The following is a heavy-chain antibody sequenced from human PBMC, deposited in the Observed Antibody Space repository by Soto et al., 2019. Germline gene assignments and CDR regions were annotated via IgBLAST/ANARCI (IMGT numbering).Heavy chain of an antibody. Sequence: MNRISKKKGKGLEWVSSISSSSSYIYYADSVKGRFTISRDNAKNSLYLQMNSLRAEDTAVYYCARDLYYYDSSGYCLCYWGQGTLVPVSS. D-gene: IGHD3-22*01. J-gene: IGHJ4*02. CDR2: ISSSSSYI. CDR3: ARDLYYYDSSGYCLCY. V-gene: IGHV3-21*01.